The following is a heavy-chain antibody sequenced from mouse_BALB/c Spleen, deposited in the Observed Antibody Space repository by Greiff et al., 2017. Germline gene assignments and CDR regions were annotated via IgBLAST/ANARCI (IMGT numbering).Heavy chain of an antibody. CDR3: TRPIYYGSRGFAY. CDR2: IYPGSGST. D-gene: IGHD1-1*01. V-gene: IGHV1S22*01. Sequence: LQQPGSELVRPGASVKLSCKASGYTFTSYWMHWVKQRPGQGLEWIGNIYPGSGSTNYDEKFKSKATLTVDTSSSTAYMQLSSLTSEDSAVYYCTRPIYYGSRGFAYWGQGTLVTVSA. J-gene: IGHJ3*01. CDR1: GYTFTSYW.